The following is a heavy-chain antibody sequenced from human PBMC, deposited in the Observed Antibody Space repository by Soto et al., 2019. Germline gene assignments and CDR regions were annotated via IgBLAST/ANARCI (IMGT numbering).Heavy chain of an antibody. CDR2: ISAHNGNT. J-gene: IGHJ4*02. CDR1: GYAFTTYG. V-gene: IGHV1-18*01. CDR3: ARGRYGDY. Sequence: QVHLVQSGAEVKKPGASVKVSCQGSGYAFTTYGITWVRQAPGQGLEWMGWISAHNGNTNYAQKLQGRVTVPRDTSTSTAYMELRSLRYDGTAVYYCARGRYGDYWGQGALVTVSS. D-gene: IGHD1-1*01.